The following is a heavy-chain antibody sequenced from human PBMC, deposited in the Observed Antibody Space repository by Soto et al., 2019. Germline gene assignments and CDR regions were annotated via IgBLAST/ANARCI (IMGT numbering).Heavy chain of an antibody. V-gene: IGHV1-3*01. CDR2: INAGNGNT. Sequence: QVQLVQSGAEVKKPGASVKVSCKASGYTFTSYAMHWVRPAPGQRLEWMGWINAGNGNTKYSQKFQGRVTITRDTAASTAYRERSSLRSEDTAVYDWARGPGGPDGPGDYWGQGTLVTVSS. D-gene: IGHD3-16*01. CDR3: ARGPGGPDGPGDY. CDR1: GYTFTSYA. J-gene: IGHJ4*02.